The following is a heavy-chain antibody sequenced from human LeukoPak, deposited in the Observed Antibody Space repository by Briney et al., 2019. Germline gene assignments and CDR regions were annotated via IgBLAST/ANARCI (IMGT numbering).Heavy chain of an antibody. Sequence: PSETLSLTCTVSGGSISSYYWSWIRQPPGKGLEWIGYIYYSGSTNYNPSLKSRVTISVDTSKNQFSLKLSSGTAADTAVYYCARSGLRYFDWSDYWGQGTLVTVSS. CDR2: IYYSGST. V-gene: IGHV4-59*01. CDR3: ARSGLRYFDWSDY. J-gene: IGHJ4*02. CDR1: GGSISSYY. D-gene: IGHD3-9*01.